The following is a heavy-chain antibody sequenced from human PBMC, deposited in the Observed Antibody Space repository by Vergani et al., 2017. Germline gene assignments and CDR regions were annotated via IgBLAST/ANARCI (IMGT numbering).Heavy chain of an antibody. J-gene: IGHJ5*02. D-gene: IGHD2-8*02. CDR2: INHSGST. Sequence: QVQLQQWGAGLLKPSETLSLTCAVYGGSFSGYYWSWIRQPPGKGLEWIGEINHSGSTNYNPSLKSRVTISVDTSKNQFSLKLSSVTAADTAVYYRARGHRSLRVAFDPWGQGTLVTVSS. CDR1: GGSFSGYY. V-gene: IGHV4-34*01. CDR3: ARGHRSLRVAFDP.